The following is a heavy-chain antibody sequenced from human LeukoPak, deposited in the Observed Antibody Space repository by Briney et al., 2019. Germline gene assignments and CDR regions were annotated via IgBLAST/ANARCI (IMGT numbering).Heavy chain of an antibody. CDR2: IKSKTDGGTT. V-gene: IGHV3-15*01. Sequence: PGGSLRLSCAASGFTFSNAWMSWVRQAPGKGLEWVGRIKSKTDGGTTDYAAPVKGRFTISRDDSKNTLYLQMNSLKTEDTAVYYCTTDRELYYDNQDYWGQGTLVTVSS. CDR1: GFTFSNAW. D-gene: IGHD3-9*01. CDR3: TTDRELYYDNQDY. J-gene: IGHJ4*02.